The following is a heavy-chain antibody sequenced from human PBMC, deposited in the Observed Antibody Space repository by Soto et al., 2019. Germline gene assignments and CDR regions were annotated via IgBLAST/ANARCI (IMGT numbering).Heavy chain of an antibody. V-gene: IGHV1-69*13. CDR2: IIPIFGTA. Sequence: SVKVSCKASGGSFSSYAISWVRQAPGQGLEWMGGIIPIFGTANYAQKFQGRVTITADESTSTAYMELSSLRSEDTAVYYCARGELYDYVWGSYRYDYYYYYGMDVWGQGTTVTVSS. CDR3: ARGELYDYVWGSYRYDYYYYYGMDV. D-gene: IGHD3-16*02. CDR1: GGSFSSYA. J-gene: IGHJ6*02.